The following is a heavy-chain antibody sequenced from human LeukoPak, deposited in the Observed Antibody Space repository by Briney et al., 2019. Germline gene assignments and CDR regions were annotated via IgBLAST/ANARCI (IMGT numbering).Heavy chain of an antibody. CDR3: ARVRRPTYYYGSGSYETYYFDY. Sequence: SETLSLTCTVSGGSISSYYWSWLRQPPGKRLEWIGYIYYSGSTNYNPSLKSRVTISVDTSKNQFSLKLSSVTAADTAVYYCARVRRPTYYYGSGSYETYYFDYWGQGTLVTVSS. J-gene: IGHJ4*02. CDR2: IYYSGST. CDR1: GGSISSYY. D-gene: IGHD3-10*01. V-gene: IGHV4-59*01.